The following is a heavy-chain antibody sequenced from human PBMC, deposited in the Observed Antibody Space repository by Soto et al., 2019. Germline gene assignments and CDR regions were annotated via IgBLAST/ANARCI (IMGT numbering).Heavy chain of an antibody. V-gene: IGHV3-30*18. CDR2: ISYDGSNK. Sequence: QVQLVESGGGVVQPGRSLRLSCAASGFTFSSYGMHWVRQAPGKGLEWVAVISYDGSNKYYADSVKGRFTISRDNSKNTLYLQMNSLRADDTAVYYCAKDLEWSSVRVYAIGGFDYWGQGTLVTVSS. D-gene: IGHD2-8*01. CDR1: GFTFSSYG. J-gene: IGHJ4*02. CDR3: AKDLEWSSVRVYAIGGFDY.